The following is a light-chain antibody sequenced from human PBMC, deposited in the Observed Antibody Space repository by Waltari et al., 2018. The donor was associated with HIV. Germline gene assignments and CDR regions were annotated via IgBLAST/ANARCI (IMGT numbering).Light chain of an antibody. Sequence: SYVLAQPPSVSAAPGQTARITCGGNYIGSKSVHWYQQKPGQAPVLVVYNDSDRPSGIPERFSGSNSGNTATLTISRVEAGDEADYYCQVWYTSTDHGVVFGGGTKLTVL. CDR1: YIGSKS. CDR2: NDS. J-gene: IGLJ2*01. V-gene: IGLV3-21*02. CDR3: QVWYTSTDHGVV.